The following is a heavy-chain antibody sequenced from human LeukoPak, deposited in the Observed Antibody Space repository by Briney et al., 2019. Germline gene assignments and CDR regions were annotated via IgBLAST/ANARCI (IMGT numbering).Heavy chain of an antibody. CDR2: IWYDGSNK. D-gene: IGHD2-15*01. Sequence: GGSLRLSCAASGFTFVSYGMHWVRQAPGKGLEWVAVIWYDGSNKYYADSVKGRFTIPRDNSKKTLYLQMNSLRAEDTAVYYCARDIGCSGVSCYSRYYYGMDVWGQGTTVTVSS. V-gene: IGHV3-33*01. CDR3: ARDIGCSGVSCYSRYYYGMDV. J-gene: IGHJ6*02. CDR1: GFTFVSYG.